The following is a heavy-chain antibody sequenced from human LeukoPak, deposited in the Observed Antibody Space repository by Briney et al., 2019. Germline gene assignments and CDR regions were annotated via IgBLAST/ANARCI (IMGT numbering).Heavy chain of an antibody. CDR3: ARETYGINWFDP. CDR1: GGSISSYY. J-gene: IGHJ5*02. D-gene: IGHD4-17*01. Sequence: PSETLSLTCTVSGGSISSYYWSWIRQPPGKGLEWIGYIYYSGSTNYNPSLKSRVTISVDTSTNQFSLKLSSVTAADTAVYYCARETYGINWFDPWGQGTLVTVSS. CDR2: IYYSGST. V-gene: IGHV4-59*01.